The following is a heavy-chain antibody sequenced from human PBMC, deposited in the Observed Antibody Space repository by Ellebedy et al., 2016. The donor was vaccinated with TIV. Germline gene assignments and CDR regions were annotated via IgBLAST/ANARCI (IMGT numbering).Heavy chain of an antibody. CDR1: GFTFTKYP. V-gene: IGHV3-23*01. D-gene: IGHD2-2*01. J-gene: IGHJ4*02. CDR2: ISGSGLST. Sequence: PGGSLRLSCAASGFTFTKYPMTWVRRAPGQGLQWVSSISGSGLSTYYTDSVKGRFTISRDNSRNTVYLQLNSLRAEDSAIYYCAKDLAVSPPANGYLDFWGQGSLVTVSS. CDR3: AKDLAVSPPANGYLDF.